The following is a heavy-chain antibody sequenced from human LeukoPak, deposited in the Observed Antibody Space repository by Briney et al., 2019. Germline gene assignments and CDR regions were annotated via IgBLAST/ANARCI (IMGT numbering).Heavy chain of an antibody. J-gene: IGHJ4*02. CDR1: GGTFTSYA. CDR3: ARAGGSHVAYDY. V-gene: IGHV1-69*05. D-gene: IGHD1-26*01. CDR2: IIPIFGTA. Sequence: SVKVSCKASGGTFTSYAISWVRQAPGQGLEWMGRIIPIFGTANYAQKFQGRVTITTDESTSTAYMELSSLRSEDTAVYYCARAGGSHVAYDYWGQGTLVTVSS.